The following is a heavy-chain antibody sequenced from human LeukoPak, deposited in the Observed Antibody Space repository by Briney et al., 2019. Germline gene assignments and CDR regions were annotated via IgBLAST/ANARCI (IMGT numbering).Heavy chain of an antibody. CDR2: IYYSGST. CDR3: ARMVSLDY. V-gene: IGHV4-59*01. CDR1: SGSLSRYY. D-gene: IGHD5-18*01. Sequence: PSETLSLTCTVSSGSLSRYYWSWIRQPPGEGLEWIGYIYYSGSTNYNPSLKSRVTISVDTSKNQFSLKLSSVTAADTAVYYCARMVSLDYWGQGTLVTVSS. J-gene: IGHJ4*02.